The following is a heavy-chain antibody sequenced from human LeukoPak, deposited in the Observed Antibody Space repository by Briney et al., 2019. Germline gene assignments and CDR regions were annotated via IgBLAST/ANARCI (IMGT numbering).Heavy chain of an antibody. CDR3: ARVGYDSSGRFDY. V-gene: IGHV3-11*04. D-gene: IGHD3-22*01. CDR2: ISSSGSII. Sequence: PGGSLRLSCAASGFTSSDYYMTWIRQAPGKGLEWVSYISSSGSIIYYADSVKGRFIISGDNAKNSLYLQMNSLRAEDTAVYFCARVGYDSSGRFDYWGQGTLVTVSS. J-gene: IGHJ4*02. CDR1: GFTSSDYY.